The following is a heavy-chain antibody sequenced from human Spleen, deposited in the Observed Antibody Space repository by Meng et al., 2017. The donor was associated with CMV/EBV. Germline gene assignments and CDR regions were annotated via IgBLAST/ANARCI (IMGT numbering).Heavy chain of an antibody. J-gene: IGHJ4*02. Sequence: SLTCAVYGGSFSGYYWSWIRQPPGKGLEWIGEINHSGSTNYNPSLKSRVTISVDTSKNQFSLKLSSVTAADTAVYYCARASGGLLQNDYWGQGTLVTVSS. CDR1: GGSFSGYY. CDR2: INHSGST. V-gene: IGHV4-34*01. D-gene: IGHD3-10*01. CDR3: ARASGGLLQNDY.